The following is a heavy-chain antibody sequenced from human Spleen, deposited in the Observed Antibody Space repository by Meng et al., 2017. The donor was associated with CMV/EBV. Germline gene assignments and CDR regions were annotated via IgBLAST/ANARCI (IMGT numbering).Heavy chain of an antibody. CDR1: GGTFSNYA. Sequence: ASVKVSCKASGGTFSNYAISWVRQAPGQGLEWMGWIHPHRGDTNYAQQFQGRVTLTRDTSINTGYMELTRLTSDDTAVYYCARDNNWGPDYWGQGTLVTVSS. CDR3: ARDNNWGPDY. J-gene: IGHJ4*02. V-gene: IGHV1-2*02. CDR2: IHPHRGDT. D-gene: IGHD7-27*01.